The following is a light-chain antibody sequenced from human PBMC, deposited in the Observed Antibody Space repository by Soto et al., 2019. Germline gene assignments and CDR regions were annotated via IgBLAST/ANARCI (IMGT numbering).Light chain of an antibody. Sequence: DIQMTQSPSSLSSSVGDRFTITCRASQGIRNDLGWYQQKPGKAPKRLIYEASSLQSGAPSRFSGSGSGTEFTLTISSLQPDDFATYYCQHYNSYWTFGQGTKVDIK. V-gene: IGKV1-17*01. CDR3: QHYNSYWT. CDR2: EAS. J-gene: IGKJ1*01. CDR1: QGIRND.